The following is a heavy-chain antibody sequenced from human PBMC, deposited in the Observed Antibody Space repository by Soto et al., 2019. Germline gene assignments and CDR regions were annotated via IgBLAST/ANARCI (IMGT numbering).Heavy chain of an antibody. J-gene: IGHJ5*02. CDR1: GGSISSGGYY. CDR2: IYCSGST. D-gene: IGHD2-21*02. CDR3: ARAYCGGDCYYNWFDP. Sequence: SETLSLTCTVSGGSISSGGYYWSWIRQHPGKGLEWIGYIYCSGSTYYNPSLKSRVSISVDTSRNQFSLNLSSVTAADTAAYYCARAYCGGDCYYNWFDPWGQGTLVTVSS. V-gene: IGHV4-31*03.